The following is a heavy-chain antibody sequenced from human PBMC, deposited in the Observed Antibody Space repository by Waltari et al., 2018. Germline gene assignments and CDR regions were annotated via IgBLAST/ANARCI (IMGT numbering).Heavy chain of an antibody. D-gene: IGHD1-26*01. V-gene: IGHV1-69*01. CDR3: ARVGGSYLGVDYFYYNMDV. Sequence: QVQLVQSGAEVKKPGSSVKVSCKASGGTFNNYAISWLRQAPGQGLEWMGGSIPLLHTANDAQKFQGRFTITADGSTSTAYMELSGLRSEDTAVYFCARVGGSYLGVDYFYYNMDVWGQGTSVTVSS. CDR2: SIPLLHTA. CDR1: GGTFNNYA. J-gene: IGHJ6*02.